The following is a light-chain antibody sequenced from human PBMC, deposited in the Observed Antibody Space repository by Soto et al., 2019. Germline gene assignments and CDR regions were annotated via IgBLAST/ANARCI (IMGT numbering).Light chain of an antibody. CDR2: DAS. CDR3: QQRSSSIT. CDR1: QSVSSS. Sequence: EIVLTQSPVTLSLSPGERATLSCRASQSVSSSLAWYQQKPGQAPRLLIYDASNTATGIPARFSGSGSGTDFTLTISSLEPEDFAIYYCQQRSSSITFGQGTRLEPK. J-gene: IGKJ5*01. V-gene: IGKV3-11*01.